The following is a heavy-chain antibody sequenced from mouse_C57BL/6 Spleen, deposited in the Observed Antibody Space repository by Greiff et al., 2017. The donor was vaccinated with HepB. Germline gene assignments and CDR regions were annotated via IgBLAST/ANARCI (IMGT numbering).Heavy chain of an antibody. Sequence: VQLQESGPGLVAPSQSLSITCTVSGFSLTSYGVDWVRQSPGKGLEWRGVIWGVGSTNYNSALKSRLSISKDNSNSQVFLKMHSLQTDDTAMYYCASTGGYDWFAYWGQGTLVTVSA. D-gene: IGHD2-2*01. CDR1: GFSLTSYG. CDR3: ASTGGYDWFAY. V-gene: IGHV2-6*01. CDR2: IWGVGST. J-gene: IGHJ3*01.